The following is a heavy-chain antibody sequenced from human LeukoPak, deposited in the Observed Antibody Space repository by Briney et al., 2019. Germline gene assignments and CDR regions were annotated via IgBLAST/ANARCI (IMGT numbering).Heavy chain of an antibody. J-gene: IGHJ4*02. CDR3: ARTRGSHISMAYLDY. D-gene: IGHD2/OR15-2a*01. V-gene: IGHV1-69*06. CDR1: GGTFSSYA. CDR2: IIPIFGTA. Sequence: SVKVSCKASGGTFSSYAISWVRQAPGQGLEWMGGIIPIFGTANYAQKFQGRVTITADKSTSTAYMELSSLRSDDTAVYYCARTRGSHISMAYLDYWGQGTLVTVSS.